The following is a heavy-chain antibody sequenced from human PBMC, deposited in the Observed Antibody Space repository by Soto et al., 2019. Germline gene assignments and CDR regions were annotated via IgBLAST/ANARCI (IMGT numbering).Heavy chain of an antibody. CDR3: AKSPNFYCSSPNCYKYYFDY. CDR2: ISYDGSDK. Sequence: GSLRLSCAASGFTFNTYGMHWVRQAPGKGLEWVAVISYDGSDKFYADSVKGRFTISRDNSKNALYLQMSSLRPEDTAIYYCAKSPNFYCSSPNCYKYYFDYWGQGTLVTVSS. J-gene: IGHJ4*02. D-gene: IGHD2-2*02. V-gene: IGHV3-30*18. CDR1: GFTFNTYG.